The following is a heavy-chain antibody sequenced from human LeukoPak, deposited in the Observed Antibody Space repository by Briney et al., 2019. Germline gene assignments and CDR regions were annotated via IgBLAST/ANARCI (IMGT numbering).Heavy chain of an antibody. J-gene: IGHJ4*02. Sequence: SETLSLTCTVSGGSISSSSYYWGWIRQPPGKGLEWIGSIYYSGSTYYNPSLKSRVTISVDTSKNQFSLKLSSVTAADTAVYYCARTGGYSYGRRGFFDYWGQGTLVTVSS. CDR2: IYYSGST. D-gene: IGHD5-18*01. CDR1: GGSISSSSYY. CDR3: ARTGGYSYGRRGFFDY. V-gene: IGHV4-39*01.